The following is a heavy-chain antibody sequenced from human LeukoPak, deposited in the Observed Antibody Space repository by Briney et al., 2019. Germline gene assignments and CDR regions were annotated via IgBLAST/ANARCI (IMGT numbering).Heavy chain of an antibody. V-gene: IGHV3-23*01. J-gene: IGHJ4*02. CDR3: ATYRQVLLPFES. CDR2: IFPSGGEI. Sequence: WGSLRLSCAASGFTFSTFAMIWVRQPPGKGLEWVSSIFPSGGEIHYADSVRGRFTISRDNSKSILSLQMNSLRAEDTAIYYCATYRQVLLPFESWGQGTLVTVSS. D-gene: IGHD5-18*01. CDR1: GFTFSTFA.